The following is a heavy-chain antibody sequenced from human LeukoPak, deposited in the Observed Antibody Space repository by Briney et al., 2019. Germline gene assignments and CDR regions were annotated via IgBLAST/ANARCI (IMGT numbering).Heavy chain of an antibody. CDR2: ISRSGSTI. CDR3: ARGARKADDYGGFFDS. J-gene: IGHJ4*01. CDR1: GFTLSSSE. Sequence: GGSLRLSCAASGFTLSSSEMNWVRQAPGKGLEWVSYISRSGSTIFYADSVKGRFTISRDNAKNSVSLQMNSLRAEDTAVYYCARGARKADDYGGFFDSWGQGNPGHRLL. D-gene: IGHD4-23*01. V-gene: IGHV3-48*03.